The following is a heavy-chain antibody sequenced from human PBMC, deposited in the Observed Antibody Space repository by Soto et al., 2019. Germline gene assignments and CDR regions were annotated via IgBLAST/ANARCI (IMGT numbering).Heavy chain of an antibody. CDR3: AFAGSGSYSNVPDAFDI. V-gene: IGHV3-21*01. J-gene: IGHJ3*02. Sequence: GGSLRLSCAASGFTFSSYSMNWVRQAPGKGLEWVSSISSSSTYIYYADSVKGRFTISRDNAKNSLYLQMNSLRAEDTAVYYCAFAGSGSYSNVPDAFDIWGQGTMVTVSS. CDR1: GFTFSSYS. D-gene: IGHD3-10*01. CDR2: ISSSSTYI.